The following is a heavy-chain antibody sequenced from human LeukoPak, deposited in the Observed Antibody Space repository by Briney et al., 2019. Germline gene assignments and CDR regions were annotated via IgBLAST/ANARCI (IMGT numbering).Heavy chain of an antibody. J-gene: IGHJ2*01. CDR3: AHSNTWAWYFDI. CDR2: IYYSGRT. Sequence: SETLSVTCIVSGGSINRSGYYWGWIRQPPGMGLEWIGSIYYSGRTYHNPSLKSRVTISVDTPKNQFSLNLTSVTAADKAVYYCAHSNTWAWYFDIWGRGTLVTVSS. CDR1: GGSINRSGYY. D-gene: IGHD4-11*01. V-gene: IGHV4-39*01.